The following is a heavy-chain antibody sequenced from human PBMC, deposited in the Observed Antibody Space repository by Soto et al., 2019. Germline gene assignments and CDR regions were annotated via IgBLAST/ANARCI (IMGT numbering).Heavy chain of an antibody. CDR2: MSYDGSKK. Sequence: QVQLVESGGGVVQPGRSLRLSCEGSGFSFSSYDMNWVRQAPGTGLEWVALMSYDGSKKYYGDSVRGRVTISRDNSKNTRYLQMDHLRPGDTAIYYCAKDLKPGSRWSLGGVEHCMDVWGRGTTVSVSS. D-gene: IGHD3-16*01. CDR3: AKDLKPGSRWSLGGVEHCMDV. CDR1: GFSFSSYD. V-gene: IGHV3-30*18. J-gene: IGHJ6*03.